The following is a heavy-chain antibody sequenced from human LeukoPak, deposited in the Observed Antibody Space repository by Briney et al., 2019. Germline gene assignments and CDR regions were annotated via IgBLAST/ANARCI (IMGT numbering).Heavy chain of an antibody. J-gene: IGHJ1*01. Sequence: SETLSLTCTVSGGSISSYYWSWIRQPPGKGLEWIGNIYYSVSTNYNPSLNSRVTISVNTTNNHFSLKLSSVSAADTAVYYCGRASVAGIGEYFQHWGQGTLVSVSS. V-gene: IGHV4-59*01. CDR1: GGSISSYY. D-gene: IGHD6-19*01. CDR3: GRASVAGIGEYFQH. CDR2: IYYSVST.